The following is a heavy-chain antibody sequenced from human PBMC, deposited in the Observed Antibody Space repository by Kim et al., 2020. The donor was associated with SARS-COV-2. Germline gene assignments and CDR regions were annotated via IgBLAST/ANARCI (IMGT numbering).Heavy chain of an antibody. V-gene: IGHV3-66*01. J-gene: IGHJ4*02. D-gene: IGHD5-18*01. Sequence: RGSLRLSCAASGFTVSSNYMSWVRQAPGKGLEWVSVIYSGGSTYYADSVKGRFTISRDNSKNTLYLQMNSLRAEDTAVYYCAVPNTAMGAYFDYWGQGTLVTVSS. CDR3: AVPNTAMGAYFDY. CDR2: IYSGGST. CDR1: GFTVSSNY.